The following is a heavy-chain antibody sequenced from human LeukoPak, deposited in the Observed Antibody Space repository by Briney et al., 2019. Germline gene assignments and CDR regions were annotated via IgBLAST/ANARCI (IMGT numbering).Heavy chain of an antibody. CDR3: AKEGMIRGVIDY. CDR2: IYTSGSA. J-gene: IGHJ4*02. Sequence: SENLSLTCTVSRASISPYYWSWIRQPAGKGLEWIGHIYTSGSANYNPSLKSRVTMSLDTSKNQFSLKLNSVTAADTAVYYCAKEGMIRGVIDYWGQGALVTVSS. CDR1: RASISPYY. V-gene: IGHV4-4*07. D-gene: IGHD3-10*01.